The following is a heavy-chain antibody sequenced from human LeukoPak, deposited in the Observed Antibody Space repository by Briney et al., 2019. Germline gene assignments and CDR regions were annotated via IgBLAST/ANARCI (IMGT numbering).Heavy chain of an antibody. V-gene: IGHV4-34*01. CDR1: GGSFSGYY. D-gene: IGHD4-17*01. Sequence: SETLSLTCAVYGGSFSGYYWSWIRQPPGKGLEWIGEINHSGGTNYNPSLKSRVTISVDTSKNQFSLELTSVTAADTAVYYCARRDDYGDYEPSDYWGQGTLVTVSS. J-gene: IGHJ4*02. CDR3: ARRDDYGDYEPSDY. CDR2: INHSGGT.